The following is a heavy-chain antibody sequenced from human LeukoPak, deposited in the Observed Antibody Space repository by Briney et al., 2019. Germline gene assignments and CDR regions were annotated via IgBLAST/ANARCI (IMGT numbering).Heavy chain of an antibody. J-gene: IGHJ4*02. CDR2: ISSSSDYI. CDR3: AREITTNGGRYFDY. D-gene: IGHD7-27*01. CDR1: GFTFSSYT. V-gene: IGHV3-21*01. Sequence: GGSLRLSCAASGFTFSSYTMDWVRQAPGKGLEWVSSISSSSDYIFYADSVKGRFTISRDNAQNSLYLQMNSLRVEDTAVYYCAREITTNGGRYFDYWGQGTLVTVSS.